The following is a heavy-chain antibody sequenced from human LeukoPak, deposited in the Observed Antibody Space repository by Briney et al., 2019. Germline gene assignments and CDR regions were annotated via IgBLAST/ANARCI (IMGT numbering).Heavy chain of an antibody. Sequence: ASVKVSCKASGYSFTSYDINWVRQAPGQGLEWMGIINPSGGSTSYAQKFQGRVTMTRDTSTSTVYMELSSLRSEDTAVYYCASMGDYGDRGFDYWGQGTLVTVSS. J-gene: IGHJ4*02. CDR2: INPSGGST. D-gene: IGHD4-17*01. CDR1: GYSFTSYD. V-gene: IGHV1-46*01. CDR3: ASMGDYGDRGFDY.